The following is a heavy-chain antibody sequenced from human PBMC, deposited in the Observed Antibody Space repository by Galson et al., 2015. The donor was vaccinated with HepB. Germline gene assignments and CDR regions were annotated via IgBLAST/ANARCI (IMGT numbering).Heavy chain of an antibody. J-gene: IGHJ6*02. Sequence: SVKVSCKVSGYTLTELSMHWVRQAPGKGLEWMGGFDPEDGETIYAQKFQGRVTMTEDTSTDTAYMELSSLRSEDTAVYYCATSGSYAADDYYYGMDVWGQGTTVTVSS. D-gene: IGHD1-26*01. V-gene: IGHV1-24*01. CDR1: GYTLTELS. CDR2: FDPEDGET. CDR3: ATSGSYAADDYYYGMDV.